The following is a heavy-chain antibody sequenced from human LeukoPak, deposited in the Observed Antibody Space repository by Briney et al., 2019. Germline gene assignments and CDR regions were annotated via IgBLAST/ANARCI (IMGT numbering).Heavy chain of an antibody. J-gene: IGHJ4*02. CDR1: GSTFTNYW. CDR3: ARHSGSGSYRSVFGY. CDR2: IYPGDSDT. V-gene: IGHV5-51*01. D-gene: IGHD3-10*01. Sequence: GASLKISFKGSGSTFTNYWIGWVRQMPGKGLAWMGIIYPGDSDTRYSPSLQGQVTISADKSISTAYLTWSSLKASDTAMYYCARHSGSGSYRSVFGYWGQGTLVTVSS.